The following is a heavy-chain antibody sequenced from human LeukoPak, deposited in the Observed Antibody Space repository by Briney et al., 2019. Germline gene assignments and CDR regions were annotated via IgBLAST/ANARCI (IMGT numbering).Heavy chain of an antibody. V-gene: IGHV4-4*09. D-gene: IGHD5-18*01. CDR3: ARQGYSSGPFFDH. Sequence: SETLSLTCTVSGGSISTFYWSWIRQPPGKALEWIGYIYTSGSTNYNPSLKSRVTISVDTSKNQFSLKLSSVTAADTAVYYCARQGYSSGPFFDHWGQGTLVTVSS. CDR1: GGSISTFY. J-gene: IGHJ4*02. CDR2: IYTSGST.